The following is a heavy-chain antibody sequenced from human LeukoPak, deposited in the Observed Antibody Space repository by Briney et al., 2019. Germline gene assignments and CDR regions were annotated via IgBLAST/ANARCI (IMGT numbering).Heavy chain of an antibody. CDR1: GFTFRSYA. CDR2: ISYDGSNK. CDR3: ARGSSWYYNY. Sequence: GGSLRLSCAASGFTFRSYAMHWVRQAPGKGLEWVAVISYDGSNKYYADSVKGRFTISRDNSKNTLYLQMNSLRAEDTAVYYCARGSSWYYNYWGQGTLVTVSS. J-gene: IGHJ4*02. V-gene: IGHV3-30*04. D-gene: IGHD6-13*01.